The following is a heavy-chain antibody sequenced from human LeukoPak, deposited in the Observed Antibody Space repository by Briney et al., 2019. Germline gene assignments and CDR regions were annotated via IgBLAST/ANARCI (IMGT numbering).Heavy chain of an antibody. D-gene: IGHD3-10*01. CDR2: IYHSGST. CDR1: GYSISSGYY. V-gene: IGHV4-38-2*01. Sequence: SETLSLTCAVSGYSISSGYYWGWIRQPPGKGLEWIGGIYHSGSTYYNPSLKSRVTISVDTSKNQFSLKLSSVTAADTAVYYCARGNGGVYGSGRWFDPWGQGTLVTVSS. CDR3: ARGNGGVYGSGRWFDP. J-gene: IGHJ5*02.